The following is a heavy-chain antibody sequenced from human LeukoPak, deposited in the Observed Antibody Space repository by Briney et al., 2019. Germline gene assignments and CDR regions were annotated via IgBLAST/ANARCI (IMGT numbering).Heavy chain of an antibody. D-gene: IGHD1-26*01. J-gene: IGHJ5*02. Sequence: SVKLSCKASGGTLNSYGIGWVRQAHGQGLEWMGRIIPIVNRANSAQRFQGRVTITADTSTNTVYMELSSLRSDDTAVYYCARLRADAGSGHNWFDPWGQGTLVTVSS. CDR2: IIPIVNRA. V-gene: IGHV1-69*04. CDR1: GGTLNSYG. CDR3: ARLRADAGSGHNWFDP.